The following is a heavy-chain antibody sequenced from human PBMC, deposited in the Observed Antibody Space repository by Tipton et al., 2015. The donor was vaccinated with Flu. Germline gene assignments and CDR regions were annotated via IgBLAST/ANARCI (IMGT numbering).Heavy chain of an antibody. CDR3: ARDSSTMVRGVFDY. CDR1: GFTVSSNY. Sequence: SLRLSCAASGFTVSSNYMSWVRQAPGKGLEWVSVIYSGGSTYYADSVKGRFTISRDNAKNSLYLQMNSLRAEDTAVYYCARDSSTMVRGVFDYWGQGTLVTVSS. CDR2: IYSGGST. V-gene: IGHV3-53*01. D-gene: IGHD3-10*01. J-gene: IGHJ4*02.